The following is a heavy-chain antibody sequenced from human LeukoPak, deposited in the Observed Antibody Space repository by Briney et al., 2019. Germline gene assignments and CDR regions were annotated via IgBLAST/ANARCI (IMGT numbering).Heavy chain of an antibody. CDR3: ARWSTYRFDS. D-gene: IGHD5/OR15-5a*01. V-gene: IGHV4-61*02. J-gene: IGHJ4*02. CDR1: GGSISSATYD. CDR2: IYTSGTT. Sequence: PSETLSLTCTVAGGSISSATYDWTWIRQPAGNVLHWIGRIYTSGTTNYNPSLNIPPTISPDTSQNPLSLPPPSVTAAATAVYYCARWSTYRFDSWGQGSLVTVSS.